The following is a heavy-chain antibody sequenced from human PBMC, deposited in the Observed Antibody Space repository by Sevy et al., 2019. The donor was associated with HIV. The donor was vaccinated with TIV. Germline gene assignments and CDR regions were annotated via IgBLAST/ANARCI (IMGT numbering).Heavy chain of an antibody. J-gene: IGHJ3*02. CDR2: ISSSSSYT. D-gene: IGHD1-26*01. CDR1: GFTFSDYY. CDR3: ARDRNGGGYGNGDAFDI. V-gene: IGHV3-11*06. Sequence: GSLRLACAASGFTFSDYYMSWIRQAPGKGLEWVSYISSSSSYTNYADSVKGRFTISRDNAKNSLYLQMNSLRAEGTAVYYCARDRNGGGYGNGDAFDIWGQGTMVTVSS.